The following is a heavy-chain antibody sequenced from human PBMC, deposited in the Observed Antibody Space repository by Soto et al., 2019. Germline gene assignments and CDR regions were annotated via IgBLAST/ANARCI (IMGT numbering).Heavy chain of an antibody. CDR1: GGSIGSYY. CDR2: IYYSGST. J-gene: IGHJ4*02. CDR3: AGVGAKFGY. Sequence: SETLSLTCTVSGGSIGSYYWSWIRQPPGKGLEWIGYIYYSGSTNYNPSLKSRVTISVDTSKNQFSLKLSSVTAADTAVYYCAGVGAKFGYWGQGTLVTVSS. D-gene: IGHD1-26*01. V-gene: IGHV4-59*01.